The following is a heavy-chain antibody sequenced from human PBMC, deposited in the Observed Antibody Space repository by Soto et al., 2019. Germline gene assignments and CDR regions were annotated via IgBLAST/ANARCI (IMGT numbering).Heavy chain of an antibody. V-gene: IGHV1-8*01. CDR3: ARGRSIRGSTSCSSNSFDS. Sequence: DSVKISCKAAGDTFTSYDLNWVRRATGQGLEWMGWMNPNSGNTGYAQKFQGRVTMTRTTSISTAYMELSSLRSEDTAVYYCARGRSIRGSTSCSSNSFDSWGQGTLVTVSS. D-gene: IGHD3-10*01. CDR1: GDTFTSYD. CDR2: MNPNSGNT. J-gene: IGHJ5*01.